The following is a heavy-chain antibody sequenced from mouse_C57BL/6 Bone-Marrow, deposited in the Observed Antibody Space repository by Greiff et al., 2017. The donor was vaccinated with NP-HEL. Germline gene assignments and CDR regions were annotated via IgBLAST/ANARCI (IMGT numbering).Heavy chain of an antibody. CDR1: GYTFTSYN. D-gene: IGHD2-12*01. CDR2: IYPGNGDT. V-gene: IGHV1-12*01. Sequence: QSGAELVRPGASVKMSCKASGYTFTSYNMHWVKQTPRQGLEWIGDIYPGNGDTSYNQKFKGKATLTADKSSSTAYMQLSSLTSEDSAVYFCERGDSDYLDCWGQGTTLTVSS. J-gene: IGHJ2*01. CDR3: ERGDSDYLDC.